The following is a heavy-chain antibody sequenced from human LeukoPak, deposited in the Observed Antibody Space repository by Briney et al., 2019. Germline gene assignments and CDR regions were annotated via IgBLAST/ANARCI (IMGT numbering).Heavy chain of an antibody. J-gene: IGHJ3*02. CDR3: AREDGFYYDSSGYYYNYAFDI. Sequence: SQTLSLTCAISGDSVSSNSAAWNWIRQSPSRGLEWLGRTYYRSKWYNDYAISVKSRITINPDTSKNQFSPQLNSVTPEDTAVYYCAREDGFYYDSSGYYYNYAFDIWGQGTMVTVSS. CDR2: TYYRSKWYN. D-gene: IGHD3-22*01. V-gene: IGHV6-1*01. CDR1: GDSVSSNSAA.